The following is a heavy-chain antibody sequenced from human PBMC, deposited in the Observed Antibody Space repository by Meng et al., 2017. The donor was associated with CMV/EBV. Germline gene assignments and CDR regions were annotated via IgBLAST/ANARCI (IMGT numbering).Heavy chain of an antibody. CDR1: GFTFSSYG. D-gene: IGHD3-3*01. V-gene: IGHV3-30*02. CDR2: IRYDGSNK. J-gene: IGHJ6*02. CDR3: AKDGPSITIFGVVITSRGDYYYGMDV. Sequence: GGSLRLSCAASGFTFSSYGMHWVRQAPGKGLEWVAFIRYDGSNKYYADSVKGRFTISRDNSKNTLYLKMNSLRAEDTAVYYCAKDGPSITIFGVVITSRGDYYYGMDVWGQGTTVTVSS.